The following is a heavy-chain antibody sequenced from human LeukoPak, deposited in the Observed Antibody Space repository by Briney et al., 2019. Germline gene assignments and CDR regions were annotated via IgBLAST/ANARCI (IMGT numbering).Heavy chain of an antibody. Sequence: HPGGSLRLSCVVSGFTVSNNYMSWVRQAPRKGLEWVSLIYSGGSTYYADSVKGRFTISRDNSKNTLNLQMNSLRAEDTAVYYCATDPLGSDYWGQGTLVTVSS. V-gene: IGHV3-53*01. CDR1: GFTVSNNY. J-gene: IGHJ4*02. CDR2: IYSGGST. CDR3: ATDPLGSDY. D-gene: IGHD3-16*01.